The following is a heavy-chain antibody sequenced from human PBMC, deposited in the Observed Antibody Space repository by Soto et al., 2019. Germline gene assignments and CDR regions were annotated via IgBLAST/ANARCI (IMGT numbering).Heavy chain of an antibody. D-gene: IGHD3-10*01. CDR1: GFTVRSNY. Sequence: GGSLRLSCAASGFTVRSNYMSWVRQAPGKWLDWVSVIYSGGSTYYADSVKGRFTISRDNSKNTLYLQMNSLRAEDTAVYYCARDIRFRDGSGPLYYYGMDVWGQGTTVTVSS. CDR2: IYSGGST. J-gene: IGHJ6*02. V-gene: IGHV3-53*01. CDR3: ARDIRFRDGSGPLYYYGMDV.